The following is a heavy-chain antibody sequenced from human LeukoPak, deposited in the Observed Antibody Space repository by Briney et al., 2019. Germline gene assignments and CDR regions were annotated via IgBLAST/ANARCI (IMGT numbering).Heavy chain of an antibody. CDR2: IYYSGNT. Sequence: SETLSLTCTVSGGSISRSYYNWGWIRQPPGKGLEWLGSIYYSGNTYYNPSLKSRLTMSVDTSKNQFSLKLRSVSAADTAVYYCARQLKALYVAAPGASSSWGQGTLVTVSS. CDR3: ARQLKALYVAAPGASSS. CDR1: GGSISRSYYN. D-gene: IGHD3-16*02. V-gene: IGHV4-39*01. J-gene: IGHJ5*02.